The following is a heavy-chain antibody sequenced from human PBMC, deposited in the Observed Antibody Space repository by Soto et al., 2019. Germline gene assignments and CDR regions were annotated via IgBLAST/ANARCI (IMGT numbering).Heavy chain of an antibody. D-gene: IGHD3-10*01. V-gene: IGHV3-7*05. J-gene: IGHJ4*02. Sequence: GGSLRLSCAVSGFSFSSHWMSWVRQAPGKGLEWVAKIKEDGDEKYYVGSVKGRFTISRDNAKNSLFLQMNSLRAEDTAMYHCVSGSYSHGYWGQGTLVTVSS. CDR1: GFSFSSHW. CDR2: IKEDGDEK. CDR3: VSGSYSHGY.